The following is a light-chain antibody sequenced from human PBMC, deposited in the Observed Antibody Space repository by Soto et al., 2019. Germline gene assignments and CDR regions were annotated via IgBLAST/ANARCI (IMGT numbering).Light chain of an antibody. J-gene: IGKJ1*01. V-gene: IGKV1-6*01. CDR1: QGIRND. CDR3: LQDDNYPWT. Sequence: AIQMTQSPSSLSASVGDRVTITCRTSQGIRNDLGWYQQKPGKAPILLIYAASSLQSGVPSRFSGSGSGTDFTLTISSLQPEDFATYYCLQDDNYPWTFGQGTKVDIK. CDR2: AAS.